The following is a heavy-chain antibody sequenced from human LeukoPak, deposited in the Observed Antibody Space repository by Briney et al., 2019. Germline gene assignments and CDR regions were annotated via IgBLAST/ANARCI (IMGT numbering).Heavy chain of an antibody. CDR1: GGSIGSYY. CDR3: ARGRQYFDH. J-gene: IGHJ4*02. V-gene: IGHV4-59*01. Sequence: PSETLSLTCTVSGGSIGSYYWSWIRQPPGKGLEWIAYIYYSGTTNYNPSLNSRVTISVDTSNNHFSLKLSSVTAADTAVYYCARGRQYFDHWGQGTLVTVSS. CDR2: IYYSGTT.